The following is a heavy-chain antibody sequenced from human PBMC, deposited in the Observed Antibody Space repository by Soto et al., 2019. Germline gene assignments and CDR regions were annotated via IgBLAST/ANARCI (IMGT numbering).Heavy chain of an antibody. V-gene: IGHV4-59*01. CDR2: IYYSGST. Sequence: SETLSLTCTVSGGSISSYYCSWIRQPPWKGLEWIGYIYYSGSTNYNPSLKSRVTISVDTSKNQFSLKLSSVTAADTAVYYCARFDYYDSSGYLDLGPHWGQGTLVTVPS. CDR1: GGSISSYY. CDR3: ARFDYYDSSGYLDLGPH. J-gene: IGHJ4*02. D-gene: IGHD3-22*01.